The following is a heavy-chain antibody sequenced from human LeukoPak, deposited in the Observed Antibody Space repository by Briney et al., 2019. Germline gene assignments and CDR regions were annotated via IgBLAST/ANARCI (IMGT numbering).Heavy chain of an antibody. CDR3: ARTYYDILTGYGGFDP. D-gene: IGHD3-9*01. V-gene: IGHV3-7*01. Sequence: PGGSLRLSCAASGFTFSSYWMSWVRQAPGKGLEWVANIKQDGGEKYYVDSVKGRFTISRDNAKNSLYLQMNSLRAEDTAVYYCARTYYDILTGYGGFDPWGQGTLVTVSS. CDR1: GFTFSSYW. CDR2: IKQDGGEK. J-gene: IGHJ5*02.